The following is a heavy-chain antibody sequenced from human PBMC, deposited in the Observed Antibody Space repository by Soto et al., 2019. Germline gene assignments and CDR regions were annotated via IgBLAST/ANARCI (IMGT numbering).Heavy chain of an antibody. D-gene: IGHD4-17*01. CDR2: SSSGSTI. Sequence: SSSGSTIYYADSVKGRFTISRDNAKNSLYLQMNSLRAEDTAVYYCARGRSDYSSNWFDPWGQGTLVTVSS. J-gene: IGHJ5*02. CDR3: ARGRSDYSSNWFDP. V-gene: IGHV3-11*01.